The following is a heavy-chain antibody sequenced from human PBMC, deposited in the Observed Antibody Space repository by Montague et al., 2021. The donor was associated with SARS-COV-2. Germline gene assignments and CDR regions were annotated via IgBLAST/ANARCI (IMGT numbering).Heavy chain of an antibody. CDR1: GFAFNNYW. J-gene: IGHJ4*02. CDR2: IKFDGTVI. CDR3: VRDKGTHRILGY. V-gene: IGHV3-74*01. Sequence: SLRLSCAASGFAFNNYWMHWVRQAPGKGLVWVSRIKFDGTVIHYADSVKGRFTISRDNAKNTLYLQMNSLRVEETAVYYCVRDKGTHRILGYWGQGILVTVSA. D-gene: IGHD1-14*01.